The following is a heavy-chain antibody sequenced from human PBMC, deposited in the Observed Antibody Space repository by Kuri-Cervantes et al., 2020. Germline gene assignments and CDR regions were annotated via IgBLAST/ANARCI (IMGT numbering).Heavy chain of an antibody. V-gene: IGHV4-34*01. CDR3: ARAGTVGATGEFDY. J-gene: IGHJ4*02. Sequence: SETLSLTCAVYGGSLSGYYRSWIRQPPGKGLEWIGEINHSGSTKYNPSLKSRVFISVDTSKNQFSLKLSSVTAADTAVYYCARAGTVGATGEFDYWGQGTLVTVSS. CDR2: INHSGST. CDR1: GGSLSGYY. D-gene: IGHD1-26*01.